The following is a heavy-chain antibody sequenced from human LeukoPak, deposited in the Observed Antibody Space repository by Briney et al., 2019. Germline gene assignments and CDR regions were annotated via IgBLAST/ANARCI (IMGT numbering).Heavy chain of an antibody. CDR3: ARTSGESTAALRAPFDY. J-gene: IGHJ4*02. CDR2: ISISSGYK. Sequence: GGSLRLSGAVSGFTFSSYSMTWFGQAPGKGLEGVSSISISSGYKYYADSVKGRFTISRDNATNSLYLKMDSLRAEDAAVYYCARTSGESTAALRAPFDYWGQGTMATVSS. D-gene: IGHD6-6*01. V-gene: IGHV3-21*01. CDR1: GFTFSSYS.